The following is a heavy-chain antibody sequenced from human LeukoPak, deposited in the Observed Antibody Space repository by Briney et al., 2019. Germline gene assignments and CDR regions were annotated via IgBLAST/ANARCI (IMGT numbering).Heavy chain of an antibody. V-gene: IGHV3-13*01. J-gene: IGHJ4*02. CDR1: GFTLSDYD. Sequence: GGSLRLSCAASGFTLSDYDMHWVRRGAGKGLEWVSAIGAAGDTYYQGSVKGRFTISRDEAKNFLYLQMNSLRVEDTAVYYCARGRPHGNDYWGQGTLVTVSS. CDR2: IGAAGDT. D-gene: IGHD4-23*01. CDR3: ARGRPHGNDY.